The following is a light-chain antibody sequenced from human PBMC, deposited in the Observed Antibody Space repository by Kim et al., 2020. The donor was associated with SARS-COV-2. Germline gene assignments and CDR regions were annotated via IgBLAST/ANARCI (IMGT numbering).Light chain of an antibody. Sequence: VAPGEQAPLSCRASQSVGSSFAEYQQKPGQAPRLLIYDAFSRATGIPARCSGSGSGTDFTLTISSLEPEDFAFYYCQQRGNWPLTFGQGSKVEIK. CDR1: QSVGSS. CDR3: QQRGNWPLT. CDR2: DAF. V-gene: IGKV3-11*01. J-gene: IGKJ1*01.